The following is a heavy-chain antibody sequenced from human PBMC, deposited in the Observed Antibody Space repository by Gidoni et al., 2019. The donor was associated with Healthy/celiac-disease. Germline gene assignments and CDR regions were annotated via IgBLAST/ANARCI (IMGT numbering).Heavy chain of an antibody. V-gene: IGHV1-46*03. Sequence: QVQLVQSGAEVKKPGASVKVSCKASGYTFTSYYMHWVRQAPGQGLEWMGTINPSGGSTSYAQKFQGRVTMTRDTSTSTVYMELSSLRSEDTAVYYCARQYSSSDYYYGMDVWGQGTTVTVSS. D-gene: IGHD6-13*01. CDR3: ARQYSSSDYYYGMDV. CDR2: INPSGGST. J-gene: IGHJ6*02. CDR1: GYTFTSYY.